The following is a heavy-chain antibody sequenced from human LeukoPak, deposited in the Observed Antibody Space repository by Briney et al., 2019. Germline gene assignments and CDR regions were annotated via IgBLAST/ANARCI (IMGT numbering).Heavy chain of an antibody. Sequence: ASVKVSCKASGYTFTNYNMHWVRQAPGQGLEWMGIINPSGGSTNYAQNFQGRVTMTRDTSTRTVYMELSSLRSEDTAVYYCARVRDGYNDAYDIWGQGTMVTVSS. V-gene: IGHV1-46*01. J-gene: IGHJ3*02. CDR2: INPSGGST. D-gene: IGHD5-24*01. CDR1: GYTFTNYN. CDR3: ARVRDGYNDAYDI.